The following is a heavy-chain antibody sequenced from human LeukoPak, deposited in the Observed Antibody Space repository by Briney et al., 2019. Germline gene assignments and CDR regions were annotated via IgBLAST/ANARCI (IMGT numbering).Heavy chain of an antibody. CDR1: GFTFNSYA. Sequence: GGSLRLSCAASGFTFNSYAMSWVRQAPGKGLEWVSIISASGGSTYYADSVKGRFTISRDNSKNTLYLQMDSLRAEDTAVYYCATQGGNFDYWGQGTLVTVSS. CDR2: ISASGGST. J-gene: IGHJ4*02. CDR3: ATQGGNFDY. D-gene: IGHD3-16*01. V-gene: IGHV3-23*01.